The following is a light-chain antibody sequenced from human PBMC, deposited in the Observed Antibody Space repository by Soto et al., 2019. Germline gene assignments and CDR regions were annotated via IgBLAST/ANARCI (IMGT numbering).Light chain of an antibody. Sequence: DIVMTQSPATLSVAPGERVTFSCRASQGVSRKLAWYQHKPGQAPRLLISGASTGTTGIPARFSGSGSGTEFILTISSLQPDDFATYYCQHYNSYSEAFGQGTKVDNK. CDR3: QHYNSYSEA. V-gene: IGKV3-15*01. CDR1: QGVSRK. CDR2: GAS. J-gene: IGKJ1*01.